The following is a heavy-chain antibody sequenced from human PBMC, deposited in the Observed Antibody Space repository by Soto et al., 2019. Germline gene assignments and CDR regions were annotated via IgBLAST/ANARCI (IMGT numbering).Heavy chain of an antibody. J-gene: IGHJ3*02. CDR2: IVVGSGNT. V-gene: IGHV1-58*01. CDR3: AADGGAEIRSSKAFDI. CDR1: GFTFTSSA. Sequence: SVKVACKASGFTFTSSAVQWVRQARGQRLEWIGWIVVGSGNTNYAQKFQEIVTITRDMSTSTADMELSRMSYEHTAVYYCAADGGAEIRSSKAFDIWRKGSMVTVS. D-gene: IGHD6-13*01.